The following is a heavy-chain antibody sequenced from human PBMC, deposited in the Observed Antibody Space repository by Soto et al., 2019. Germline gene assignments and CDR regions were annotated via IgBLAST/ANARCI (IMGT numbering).Heavy chain of an antibody. V-gene: IGHV3-23*01. D-gene: IGHD3-3*01. CDR3: ASPYTYYDFWSGYPYYFDY. J-gene: IGHJ4*02. CDR1: GFTFSSYA. CDR2: ISGSGGST. Sequence: GGSLRLSCAASGFTFSSYAMSWVSQAPGKGLEWVSAISGSGGSTYYADSVKGRFTISRDNSKNTLYLQMNSLRAEDTAVYYCASPYTYYDFWSGYPYYFDYWGQGTLVTVSS.